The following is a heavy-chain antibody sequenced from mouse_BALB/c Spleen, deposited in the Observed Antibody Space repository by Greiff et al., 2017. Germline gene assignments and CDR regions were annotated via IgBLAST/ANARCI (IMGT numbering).Heavy chain of an antibody. CDR1: GFSLTSYG. CDR2: IWAGGST. J-gene: IGHJ4*01. D-gene: IGHD2-1*01. Sequence: QVQLQQSGPGLVAPSQSLSITCTVSGFSLTSYGVHWVRQPPGKGLEWLGVIWAGGSTNYNSALMSRLSISKDNSKSQVFLKMNSLQTDDTAMYYCARIYYGNYSYAMDYWGQGTSVTVSS. V-gene: IGHV2-9*02. CDR3: ARIYYGNYSYAMDY.